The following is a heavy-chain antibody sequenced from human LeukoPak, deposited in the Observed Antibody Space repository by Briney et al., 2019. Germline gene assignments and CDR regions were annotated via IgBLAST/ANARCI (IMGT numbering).Heavy chain of an antibody. V-gene: IGHV5-51*01. CDR3: ARCGRDYDNSVHGFDV. CDR2: IYPGDSDT. Sequence: GESLKISCQGSGYSFSKYWIGWVRQMPGKGLEWMGIIYPGDSDTRYRPSFQGRVTISVDKSINTAHLQWSSLKASDTAMYYCARCGRDYDNSVHGFDVWGQGTMVIVSS. CDR1: GYSFSKYW. D-gene: IGHD3-22*01. J-gene: IGHJ3*01.